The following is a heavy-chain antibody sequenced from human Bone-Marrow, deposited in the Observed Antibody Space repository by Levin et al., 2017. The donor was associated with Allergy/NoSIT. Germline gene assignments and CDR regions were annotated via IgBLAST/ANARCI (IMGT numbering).Heavy chain of an antibody. CDR1: GFTFSSYA. J-gene: IGHJ4*02. CDR2: ITDSGDST. Sequence: GGSLRLSCAASGFTFSSYAMHWVRQAPGKGLEWVSTITDSGDSTYYADSVKGRFTISRDNSNNTLYLQMNNLRADEADVYYSAKRGIRGGNSRSGHCYFWGQGTLVTVSS. V-gene: IGHV3-23*01. CDR3: AKRGIRGGNSRSGHCYF. D-gene: IGHD4-23*01.